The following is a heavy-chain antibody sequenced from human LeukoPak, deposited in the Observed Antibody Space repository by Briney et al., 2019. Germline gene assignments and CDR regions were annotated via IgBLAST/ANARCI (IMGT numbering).Heavy chain of an antibody. J-gene: IGHJ5*02. CDR3: ARGTWYSSSSSWFDP. D-gene: IGHD6-6*01. CDR2: INHSGST. V-gene: IGHV4-34*01. CDR1: GGSFSGYY. Sequence: SETLSLTCAVYGGSFSGYYWSWIRQPPGKGLEWIGEINHSGSTNYNPSLKSRVTISVDTSKNQFSLNLNSVTAADTAVYYCARGTWYSSSSSWFDPWGQGTLVTVSS.